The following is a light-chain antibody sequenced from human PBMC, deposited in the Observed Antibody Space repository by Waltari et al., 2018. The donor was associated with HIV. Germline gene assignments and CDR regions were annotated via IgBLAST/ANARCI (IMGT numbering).Light chain of an antibody. CDR1: GTNIGSNT. CDR3: AAWDDSLNGHYV. V-gene: IGLV1-44*01. Sequence: QSVLTQPPSASGTPGQRVTISCSGTGTNIGSNTKNWYQQLPDTAPKLLIYRNNQRPSGVPDRCSGSKSGTSASLAISGLQSEDEADYYCAAWDDSLNGHYVFGTGTKVTVL. CDR2: RNN. J-gene: IGLJ1*01.